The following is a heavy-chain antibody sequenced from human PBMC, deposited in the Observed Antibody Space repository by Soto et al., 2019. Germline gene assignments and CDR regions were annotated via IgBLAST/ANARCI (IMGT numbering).Heavy chain of an antibody. CDR1: GYSLTDLS. D-gene: IGHD3-9*01. Sequence: QVQVVQSGAEVKKPGASVKVSCKVSGYSLTDLSMHWVRQAPGKGLAWMGSFYPEDDETLYAQKFQGRITMTEDTSPDSAYMELSSLRSEDSAVYYCATCPIVLTGYFPPDFWGQGTLVTVSS. J-gene: IGHJ4*02. CDR3: ATCPIVLTGYFPPDF. CDR2: FYPEDDET. V-gene: IGHV1-24*01.